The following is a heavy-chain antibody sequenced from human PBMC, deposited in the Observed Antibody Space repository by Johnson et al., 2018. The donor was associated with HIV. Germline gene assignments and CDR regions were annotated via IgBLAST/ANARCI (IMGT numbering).Heavy chain of an antibody. J-gene: IGHJ3*02. CDR2: IRYDGSNK. CDR3: AKGRAGTAARQPWGDSFDI. CDR1: GFTFSSYT. D-gene: IGHD1-1*01. Sequence: VQLVESGGGLVQPGGSLRLSCAASGFTFSSYTMNWVRQAPGKGLEWVAFIRYDGSNKYYADSVKGRFTISRDNSKNTLYLQMNSLRAEDTAVYYCAKGRAGTAARQPWGDSFDIWGQGTMVTVSS. V-gene: IGHV3-30*02.